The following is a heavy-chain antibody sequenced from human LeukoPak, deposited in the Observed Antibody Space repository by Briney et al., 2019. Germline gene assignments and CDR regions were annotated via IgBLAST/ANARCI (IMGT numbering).Heavy chain of an antibody. CDR3: ARQAPSSKYYYDSSGYSFDY. D-gene: IGHD3-22*01. J-gene: IGHJ4*02. CDR1: GGSISSYY. V-gene: IGHV4-59*08. CDR2: IYYSGST. Sequence: SETLSLTCTVSGGSISSYYWSWIREPPGKGLEWIGYIYYSGSTNYNPSLKSRVTISVDTSKNQFSLKLSSVTAADTAVYYCARQAPSSKYYYDSSGYSFDYWGQGTLVTVSS.